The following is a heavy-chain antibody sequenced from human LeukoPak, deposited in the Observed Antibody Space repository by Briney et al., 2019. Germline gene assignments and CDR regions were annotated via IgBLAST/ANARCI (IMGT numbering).Heavy chain of an antibody. J-gene: IGHJ4*02. CDR1: GGSFSGYY. CDR2: INHSGST. Sequence: KPSETLSLTCAVYGGSFSGYYWSCIRQPPGKGLEWIGEINHSGSTNYNPSLKSRVTISVDTSKNQFSLKLSSVTAADTAVYYCARWEGGSYYDFDYWGQGTPVTVSS. CDR3: ARWEGGSYYDFDY. D-gene: IGHD1-26*01. V-gene: IGHV4-34*01.